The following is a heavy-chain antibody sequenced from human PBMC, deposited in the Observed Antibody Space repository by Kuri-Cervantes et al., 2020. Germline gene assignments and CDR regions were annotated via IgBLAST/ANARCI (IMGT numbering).Heavy chain of an antibody. Sequence: GESLKISCAIFGFTFNSHWMSWVRQAPGKGPEWVANIKADGSEKNYVDSVKGRFTISTDNAENSLYLQMNSLRAEDTAVYYCATKGDYGEGYFDYWGQGTLVTVSS. CDR1: GFTFNSHW. D-gene: IGHD4-17*01. CDR2: IKADGSEK. V-gene: IGHV3-7*01. CDR3: ATKGDYGEGYFDY. J-gene: IGHJ4*02.